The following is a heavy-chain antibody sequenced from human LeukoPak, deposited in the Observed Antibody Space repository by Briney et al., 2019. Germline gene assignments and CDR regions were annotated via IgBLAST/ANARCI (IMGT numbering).Heavy chain of an antibody. CDR2: IRNKRHRYTT. V-gene: IGHV3-72*01. J-gene: IGHJ3*02. CDR1: RFTFSDHY. D-gene: IGHD4-11*01. Sequence: GGSLRLSCAASRFTFSDHYMDWVSQLPGTGLEWVGCIRNKRHRYTTEYAASVKGRFTISRDDSEKSVHLQMNSLKIEDTAVYYCVRVGPPDYDAFDIWGPGTMVTVSS. CDR3: VRVGPPDYDAFDI.